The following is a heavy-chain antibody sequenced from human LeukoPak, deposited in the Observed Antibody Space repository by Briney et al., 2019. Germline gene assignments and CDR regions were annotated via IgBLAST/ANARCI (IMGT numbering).Heavy chain of an antibody. J-gene: IGHJ6*03. Sequence: GRSLRLSCAASGFTFSSYGMHWVRQAPGKGLEWVANIKQDGSEKYYVDSVKGRFTISRDNAKNSLYLQMNSLRAEDTAVYYCARVATPHPYYYYYYMDVWGKGTTVTVSS. CDR1: GFTFSSYG. CDR3: ARVATPHPYYYYYYMDV. V-gene: IGHV3-7*01. CDR2: IKQDGSEK.